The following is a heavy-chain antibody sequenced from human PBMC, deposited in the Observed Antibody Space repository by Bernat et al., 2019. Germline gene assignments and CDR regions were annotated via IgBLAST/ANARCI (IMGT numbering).Heavy chain of an antibody. D-gene: IGHD6-19*01. J-gene: IGHJ4*02. CDR2: IWYDGSNK. CDR3: ARGDQIAVAGMGVDY. Sequence: QVQLVESGGGVVQPGRSLRLSCAASGFTFSSYGMHWVRQAPGKGLEWVAVIWYDGSNKYYADSVKGRFTISRDNSKNTLYLQMNSLRAEDTAVYYCARGDQIAVAGMGVDYWGQGTLVTVSS. V-gene: IGHV3-33*01. CDR1: GFTFSSYG.